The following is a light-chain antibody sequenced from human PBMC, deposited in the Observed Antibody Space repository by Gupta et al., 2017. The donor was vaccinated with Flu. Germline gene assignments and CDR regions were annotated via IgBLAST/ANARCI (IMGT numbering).Light chain of an antibody. Sequence: SSDLTQDPAVSVALGQTVRITCQGDSLKSYYASWYQQRPGQAPVRVIYDGNSRPSGIPDRFSGSRSGTTASLTITGALAEDEADYYCCSRDSSDTHLVFGGGTKLTVL. J-gene: IGLJ3*02. V-gene: IGLV3-19*01. CDR1: SLKSYY. CDR3: CSRDSSDTHLV. CDR2: DGN.